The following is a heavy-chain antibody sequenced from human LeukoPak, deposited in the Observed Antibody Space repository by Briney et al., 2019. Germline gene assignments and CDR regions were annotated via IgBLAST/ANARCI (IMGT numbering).Heavy chain of an antibody. J-gene: IGHJ5*02. CDR2: ISAYNGNT. CDR1: GYTFTSYG. Sequence: ASVKVSCKASGYTFTSYGISWVRQAPGQGLEWMGWISAYNGNTNYAQKLQGRVTMTTDTSTSTAYKELRSLRSDDTAVYYCARDQLVPDWFDPWGQGTLVTVSS. D-gene: IGHD6-13*01. CDR3: ARDQLVPDWFDP. V-gene: IGHV1-18*01.